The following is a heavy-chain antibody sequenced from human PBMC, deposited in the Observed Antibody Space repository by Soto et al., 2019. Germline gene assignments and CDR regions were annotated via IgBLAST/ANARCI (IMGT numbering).Heavy chain of an antibody. CDR2: IFYRGNT. D-gene: IGHD6-13*01. CDR1: GGSIRSGGHY. Sequence: QLQLQESGPGLLKPSETLSLTCTVSGGSIRSGGHYWGWVRQPPGKGLEWIGNIFYRGNTYYNPSLMSRVTISVDMSKNQFTLNLRFVTASDTAVYYCARHRDTSSRYLLPDYWGQGILVTVSS. J-gene: IGHJ4*02. V-gene: IGHV4-39*01. CDR3: ARHRDTSSRYLLPDY.